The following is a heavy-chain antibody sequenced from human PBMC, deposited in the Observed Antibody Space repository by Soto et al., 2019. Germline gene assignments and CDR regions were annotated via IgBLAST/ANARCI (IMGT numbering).Heavy chain of an antibody. J-gene: IGHJ4*02. Sequence: QVQLVQSGAEVKKPGSSVKVSCKASGGTFSSYTISWVRQAPGQGLEWMGRIIPILGIANYAQKFQGRVTXTXDXXTSTAYMELSSLRSEDTAVYYCARDRGRREGADDYWGQGTLVTVSS. CDR2: IIPILGIA. V-gene: IGHV1-69*08. CDR1: GGTFSSYT. D-gene: IGHD1-26*01. CDR3: ARDRGRREGADDY.